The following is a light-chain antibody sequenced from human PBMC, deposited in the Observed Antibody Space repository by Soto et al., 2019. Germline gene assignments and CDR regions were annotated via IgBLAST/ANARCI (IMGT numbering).Light chain of an antibody. CDR1: QNVGSRY. CDR2: GTS. V-gene: IGKV3-20*01. J-gene: IGKJ5*01. CDR3: QQYGNSPIT. Sequence: IVLTQSPGTLSFSPGERATLSCRASQNVGSRYLAWYQQKPGQAPRLLIYGTSNRATGIPDRFSGSGSGTDFSLTTSRLEPEDFAVYYCQQYGNSPITCGQGTRLEIK.